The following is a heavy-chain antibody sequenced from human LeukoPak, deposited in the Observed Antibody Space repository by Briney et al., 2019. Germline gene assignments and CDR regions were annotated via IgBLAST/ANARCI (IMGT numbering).Heavy chain of an antibody. CDR1: GGSFSGYY. V-gene: IGHV4-34*01. D-gene: IGHD6-19*01. CDR2: INHSGST. CDR3: AKDLEGQWLPYFDY. J-gene: IGHJ4*02. Sequence: PSETLSLTCAVYGGSFSGYYWSWIRQPPGKGLEWIGEINHSGSTNYNPSLKSRVTISVDTSKNQFSLKLSSVTAADTAVYYCAKDLEGQWLPYFDYWGQGTLVTVSS.